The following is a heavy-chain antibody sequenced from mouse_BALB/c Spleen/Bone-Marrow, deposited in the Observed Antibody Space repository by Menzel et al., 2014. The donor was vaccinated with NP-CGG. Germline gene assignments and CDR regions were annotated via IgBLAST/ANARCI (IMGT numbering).Heavy chain of an antibody. Sequence: QVQLQQSGAEVVKPGASVKVSCKASGYTFTNYWMQWVKQRPGQGLEWIGEIEPSDSYTNYNQDLKGKATLTVDKSSSTAYMQLSSLTSEDSAVYYCARGRTTVVSDYWGQGTSLTVSS. CDR2: IEPSDSYT. J-gene: IGHJ2*02. CDR3: ARGRTTVVSDY. D-gene: IGHD1-1*01. CDR1: GYTFTNYW. V-gene: IGHV1-69*02.